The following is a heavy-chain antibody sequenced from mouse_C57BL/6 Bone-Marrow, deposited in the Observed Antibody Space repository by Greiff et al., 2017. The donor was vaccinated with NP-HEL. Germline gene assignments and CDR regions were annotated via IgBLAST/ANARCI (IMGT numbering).Heavy chain of an antibody. Sequence: VKLQESGPGLVQPSQSLSITCTVSGFSLTSYGVHWVRQSPGKGLEWLGVIWSGGSTDYNAAFISRLSISKDNSKSQVFFKMNSLQADDTAIYYCASGEALYYYAMDYWGQGTSVTVSS. D-gene: IGHD3-1*01. CDR1: GFSLTSYG. CDR2: IWSGGST. CDR3: ASGEALYYYAMDY. V-gene: IGHV2-2*01. J-gene: IGHJ4*01.